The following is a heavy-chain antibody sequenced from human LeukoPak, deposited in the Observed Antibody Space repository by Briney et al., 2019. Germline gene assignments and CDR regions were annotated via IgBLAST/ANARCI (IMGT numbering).Heavy chain of an antibody. D-gene: IGHD6-13*01. CDR3: ARTNIAAAVLHY. J-gene: IGHJ4*02. CDR1: GFTFDDYA. CDR2: ISWNSGSI. Sequence: GGSLRLSCAASGFTFDDYAMHWVRQAPGKGLEWVSGISWNSGSIGYADSVKGRFTISRDNAKNSLYLQMNSLRAEDTAVYYCARTNIAAAVLHYWGQGTLVTVSS. V-gene: IGHV3-9*01.